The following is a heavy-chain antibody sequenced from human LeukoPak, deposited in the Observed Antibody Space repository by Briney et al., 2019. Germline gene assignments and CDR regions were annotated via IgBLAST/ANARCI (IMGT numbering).Heavy chain of an antibody. CDR1: GFTVSSNY. J-gene: IGHJ4*02. Sequence: SGGSLRLSCSASGFTVSSNYMSWVRQAPGKGLEWVSYISSSGSTIYYADSEKGRFTISRDNAKNSLYLQMKSLRAEDTAVYYCARPFLRLGLDYWGQGVLVTVSS. V-gene: IGHV3-48*01. CDR2: ISSSGSTI. D-gene: IGHD3-16*01. CDR3: ARPFLRLGLDY.